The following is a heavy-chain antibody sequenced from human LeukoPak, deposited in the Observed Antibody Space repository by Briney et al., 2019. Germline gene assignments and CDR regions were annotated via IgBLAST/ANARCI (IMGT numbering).Heavy chain of an antibody. V-gene: IGHV3-23*01. CDR2: ISGSGGST. Sequence: SGGSLRLSCAASGFTFSSYAMSWVRQAPGKGLEWVSAISGSGGSTYYADSVKGRFTISRDNSKNTLYLQMNSLRAEDTAVYYCAKDLESSRFHITMVRGVIPDAFDIWGQGTMVTVSS. CDR1: GFTFSSYA. D-gene: IGHD3-10*01. J-gene: IGHJ3*02. CDR3: AKDLESSRFHITMVRGVIPDAFDI.